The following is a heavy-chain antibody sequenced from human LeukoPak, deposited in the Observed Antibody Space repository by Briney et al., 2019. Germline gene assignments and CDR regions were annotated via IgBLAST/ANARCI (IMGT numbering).Heavy chain of an antibody. CDR3: ARATTVGSLYFDY. D-gene: IGHD2-15*01. Sequence: PRGSLRLSCAASGFIVSSDYMSWVRQAPGKGLEWVSVIYSGGNTYYADSVKGRFTISRDNSKNTVYLQMNSLRAEDTAVYYCARATTVGSLYFDYWGQGTLVTVSS. V-gene: IGHV3-53*01. J-gene: IGHJ4*02. CDR1: GFIVSSDY. CDR2: IYSGGNT.